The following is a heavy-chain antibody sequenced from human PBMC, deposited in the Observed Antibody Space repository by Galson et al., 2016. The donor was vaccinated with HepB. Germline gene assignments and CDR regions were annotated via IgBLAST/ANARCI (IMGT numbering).Heavy chain of an antibody. CDR2: IQNPGNP. CDR3: ARDEGFYNGMDV. Sequence: QVPLQESGPGLVRPSETLSLTCTVSSGSVSSGGYYWSWVRQSPGKGLEWIGDIQNPGNPNSNTSLKGRVTISIGRSKNQFFLELTSVTAADTAVYYCARDEGFYNGMDVWGQGTTVTVSS. D-gene: IGHD2/OR15-2a*01. V-gene: IGHV4-61*08. J-gene: IGHJ6*02. CDR1: SGSVSSGGYY.